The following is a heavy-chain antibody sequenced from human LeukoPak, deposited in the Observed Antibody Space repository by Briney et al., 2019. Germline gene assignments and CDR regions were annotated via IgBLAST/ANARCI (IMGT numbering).Heavy chain of an antibody. J-gene: IGHJ4*02. V-gene: IGHV3-53*01. D-gene: IGHD1-26*01. CDR2: IYSDGDK. CDR1: GFTVSTHF. Sequence: GGSLRLSCAASGFTVSTHFMTWVRQAPGKGLEWVSIIYSDGDKYYGAAVKGRFAISRDDSKNTVFLQMDSLRVEDTAAYYCAREGRGATNFDSWGQGTLVTVSP. CDR3: AREGRGATNFDS.